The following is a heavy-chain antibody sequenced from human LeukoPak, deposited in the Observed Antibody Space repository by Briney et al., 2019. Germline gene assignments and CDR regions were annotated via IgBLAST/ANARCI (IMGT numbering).Heavy chain of an antibody. CDR2: INHSGST. J-gene: IGHJ4*02. D-gene: IGHD6-19*01. V-gene: IGHV4-34*01. Sequence: SETLSLTCAVYGGSFSGYYWSWIRQPPGKGLEWIGEINHSGSTNYNPSLKSRVTISVDTSKNQFSLKLSSVTAADTAVYYCARSSGFPYYFDYWGQGTLVTVSS. CDR3: ARSSGFPYYFDY. CDR1: GGSFSGYY.